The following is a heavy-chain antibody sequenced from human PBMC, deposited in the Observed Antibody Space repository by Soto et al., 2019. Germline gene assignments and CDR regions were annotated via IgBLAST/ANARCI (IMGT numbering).Heavy chain of an antibody. V-gene: IGHV4-59*13. J-gene: IGHJ4*01. Sequence: SETLSLTCAVSGASFSGSYWSWIRQPPGKGLEWIGYAYYSGTTVYNPSLKSRVSISVDTSKKHVSLRLNSVTAADTAVYYCAVWSALTQYYFDSWGHGTLVT. CDR3: AVWSALTQYYFDS. CDR2: AYYSGTT. CDR1: GASFSGSY. D-gene: IGHD3-3*01.